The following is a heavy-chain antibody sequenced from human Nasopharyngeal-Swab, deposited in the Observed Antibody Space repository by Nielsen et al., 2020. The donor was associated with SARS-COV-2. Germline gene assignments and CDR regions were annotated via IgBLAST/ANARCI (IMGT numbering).Heavy chain of an antibody. D-gene: IGHD2-21*02. CDR1: GYTFTSYG. V-gene: IGHV1-18*04. Sequence: ASVKVSCKASGYTFTSYGISWVRQAPGQGLEWMGWISAYNGNTNYAQKLQGRVTMTTDTSTSTAYMELRSLRSDDTAVYYCARLSYCGGDCYRSFIDYWGQGTLVTVSS. CDR2: ISAYNGNT. J-gene: IGHJ4*02. CDR3: ARLSYCGGDCYRSFIDY.